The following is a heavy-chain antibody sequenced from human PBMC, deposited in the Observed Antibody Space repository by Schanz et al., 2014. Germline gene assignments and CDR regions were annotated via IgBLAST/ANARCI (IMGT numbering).Heavy chain of an antibody. CDR3: ATMWGYCTATACQILEVLDV. J-gene: IGHJ3*01. CDR1: GYTFTGYY. Sequence: QVQLVQSGAEVKKPGASVKVSCKASGYTFTGYYMHWVRQAPGQGLEWVGWISPYTGNTHYFDKMEGRVTMTTDTSTSTAYMELRSLRSDDTAMYYCATMWGYCTATACQILEVLDVCGQGTMVAVSS. CDR2: ISPYTGNT. D-gene: IGHD2-8*02. V-gene: IGHV1-18*04.